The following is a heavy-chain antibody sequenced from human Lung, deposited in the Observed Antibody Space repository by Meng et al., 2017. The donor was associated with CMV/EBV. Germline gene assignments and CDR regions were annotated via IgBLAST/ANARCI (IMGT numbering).Heavy chain of an antibody. CDR2: ISAYNGNT. CDR3: AASSSSWYQNWFDP. Sequence: QVQLGQSGAEVKKPGASVKVSCKASGYTFTSYGISWVRQAPGQGLEWMGWISAYNGNTNYAQKLQGRITMTTDTSTSTAYMELRSLRSDDTAVYYCAASSSSWYQNWFDPWGQGTLVTVSS. CDR1: GYTFTSYG. V-gene: IGHV1-18*01. D-gene: IGHD6-13*01. J-gene: IGHJ5*02.